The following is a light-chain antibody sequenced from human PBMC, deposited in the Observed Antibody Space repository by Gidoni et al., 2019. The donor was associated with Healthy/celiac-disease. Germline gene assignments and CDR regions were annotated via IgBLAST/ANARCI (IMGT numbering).Light chain of an antibody. V-gene: IGKV1-5*03. CDR2: KAS. CDR3: QQYNSDSKT. Sequence: DIQMTQSPSTLSASVGDRVTITCRASQSISSWLAWYQQKPGKAPKLLIYKASSLESGVPSRLSSSGSGTEFTLTISSLQPDDFATYYCQQYNSDSKTFXQXTKLXIK. J-gene: IGKJ2*01. CDR1: QSISSW.